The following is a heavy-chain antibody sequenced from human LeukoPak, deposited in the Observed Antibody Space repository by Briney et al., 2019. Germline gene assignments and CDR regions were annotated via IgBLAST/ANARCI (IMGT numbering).Heavy chain of an antibody. CDR3: AKDPSPPSYRPN. V-gene: IGHV3-53*01. Sequence: PGGSLRLSCAASGFTVSNNYMSWVRQAPGKGLEWVSVIYSGGSTYYADSVKGRFTISRDNSKNTLYLQMNSLRAEDTAVYYCAKDPSPPSYRPNWGQGTLVTVSS. D-gene: IGHD3-16*02. J-gene: IGHJ4*02. CDR1: GFTVSNNY. CDR2: IYSGGST.